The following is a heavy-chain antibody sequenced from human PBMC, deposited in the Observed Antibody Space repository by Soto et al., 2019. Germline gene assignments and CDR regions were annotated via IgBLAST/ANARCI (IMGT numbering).Heavy chain of an antibody. CDR3: AKDPYYDSSGYYALFY. CDR2: ISYDGSNK. V-gene: IGHV3-30*18. Sequence: GGSLRLSCAASGFTFSSYGMHWVRQAPGKGLEWVAVISYDGSNKYYADSVKGRFTISRDNSKNTLYLQMNSLRAEDTAVYYCAKDPYYDSSGYYALFYWGQGTLVTVSS. CDR1: GFTFSSYG. D-gene: IGHD3-22*01. J-gene: IGHJ4*02.